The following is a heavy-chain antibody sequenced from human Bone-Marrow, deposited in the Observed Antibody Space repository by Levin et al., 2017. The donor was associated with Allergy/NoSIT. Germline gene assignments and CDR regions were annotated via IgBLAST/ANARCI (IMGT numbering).Heavy chain of an antibody. CDR2: ITGSGTYI. Sequence: GGSLRLSCAASGFSFSSYTLNWVRQAPGKGLEWVASITGSGTYIHYADSLKGRFTISRDNAKSFLYLQMDSLRAEDTAVYYCARMASGGGYYYYMDVWGKGTTVTVSS. D-gene: IGHD3-16*01. CDR3: ARMASGGGYYYYMDV. CDR1: GFSFSSYT. V-gene: IGHV3-21*06. J-gene: IGHJ6*03.